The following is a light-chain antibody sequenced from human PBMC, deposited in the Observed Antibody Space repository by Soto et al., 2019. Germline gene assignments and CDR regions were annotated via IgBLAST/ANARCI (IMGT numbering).Light chain of an antibody. J-gene: IGKJ1*01. V-gene: IGKV3-20*01. CDR1: QSVSSSY. Sequence: ETVLTQSPGTLSLSPGERATLSCRASQSVSSSYLAWYQQKPGQAPRLPIYGASSRATGIPDRFSGSGSGTDFTLTISRLEPEDFAVYYCQQYGSSPRTFGQGTKVDIK. CDR3: QQYGSSPRT. CDR2: GAS.